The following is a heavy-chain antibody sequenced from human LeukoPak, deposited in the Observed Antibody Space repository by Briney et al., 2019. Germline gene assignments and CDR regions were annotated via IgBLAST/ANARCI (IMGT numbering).Heavy chain of an antibody. J-gene: IGHJ4*02. V-gene: IGHV1-2*02. CDR1: GYTFTGYY. CDR3: ARDLMTTPTWDFDY. D-gene: IGHD3-16*01. CDR2: INPNSGAT. Sequence: ASVKVSCKAFGYTFTGYYMHWVRQAPGQGLEWIAWINPNSGATNYAQKFQGRVTVTRDTSISTAYMELSSLESDDTAVYYCARDLMTTPTWDFDYWGQGTLVSVSS.